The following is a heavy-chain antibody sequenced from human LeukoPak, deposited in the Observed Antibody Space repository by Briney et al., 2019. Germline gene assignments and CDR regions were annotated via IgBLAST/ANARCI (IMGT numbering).Heavy chain of an antibody. D-gene: IGHD3-3*01. CDR2: IYYTGST. J-gene: IGHJ6*02. CDR1: GGSVSSSTYY. CDR3: ARSETITIFGVVIKDYYYYGMDV. V-gene: IGHV4-61*01. Sequence: PSETLSLTCTVSGGSVSSSTYYWTWIRQPPGKGLEWIGYIYYTGSTNYNPSLKSRVTISVDTSKNQFSLKLSSVTAADTAVYYCARSETITIFGVVIKDYYYYGMDVWGQGTTVTVSS.